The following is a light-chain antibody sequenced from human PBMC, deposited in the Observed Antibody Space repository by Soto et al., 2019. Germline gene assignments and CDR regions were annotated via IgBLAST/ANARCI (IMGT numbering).Light chain of an antibody. CDR3: QQYNNWPPIT. Sequence: ETVRAQSPATLSLSPGETATLSCRASQSVSSKLAWYQQKPGQAPRLLIYSASTRATGIPARFSGSGSGTEFTLTISSLHSEYFAVYYCQQYNNWPPITFGQGTRLYIK. J-gene: IGKJ5*01. CDR2: SAS. V-gene: IGKV3-15*01. CDR1: QSVSSK.